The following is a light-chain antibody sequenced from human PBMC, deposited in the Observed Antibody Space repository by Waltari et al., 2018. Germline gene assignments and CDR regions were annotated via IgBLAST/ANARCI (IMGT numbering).Light chain of an antibody. CDR3: SSYTSSSTLVV. CDR2: DVS. V-gene: IGLV2-14*03. Sequence: QSALTQPASVSGSPGQSITISCTGTSSDVGGYNYVSCYQQHPGKAPKLMIYDVSNRPSGVSNRFSGSKSGNTASRPISGLQAEDEADYYCSSYTSSSTLVVFGGGTKLTVL. J-gene: IGLJ2*01. CDR1: SSDVGGYNY.